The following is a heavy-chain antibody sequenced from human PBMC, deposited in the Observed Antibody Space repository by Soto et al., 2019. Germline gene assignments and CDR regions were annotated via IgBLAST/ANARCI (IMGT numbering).Heavy chain of an antibody. Sequence: AASVKVSCKASGYTFTSYGISWVRQAPGQGLEWMGWISAYNGNTNYAQKLQGRVTMTTDKSTSTAYMELSSLRSEDTAVYYCARDLRVIGYYYDSSGSRGFDYWGQGTLVTVSS. CDR2: ISAYNGNT. V-gene: IGHV1-18*04. D-gene: IGHD3-22*01. CDR3: ARDLRVIGYYYDSSGSRGFDY. CDR1: GYTFTSYG. J-gene: IGHJ4*02.